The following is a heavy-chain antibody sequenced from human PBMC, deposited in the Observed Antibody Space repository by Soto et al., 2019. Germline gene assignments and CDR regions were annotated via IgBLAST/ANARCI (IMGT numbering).Heavy chain of an antibody. CDR2: ISGSGGST. V-gene: IGHV3-23*01. J-gene: IGHJ4*02. CDR1: GFTFSSYA. D-gene: IGHD3-22*01. CDR3: AKTALGPYGDSSGYYYPAFIDY. Sequence: EVQLLESGGGLVQPGGSLRLSCAASGFTFSSYAMSWVRQAPGKGLEWVSAISGSGGSTYYADSVKGRFTISRDNSKNTLYLQMNSLRAEDTAVYYCAKTALGPYGDSSGYYYPAFIDYWGQGTLVTVSS.